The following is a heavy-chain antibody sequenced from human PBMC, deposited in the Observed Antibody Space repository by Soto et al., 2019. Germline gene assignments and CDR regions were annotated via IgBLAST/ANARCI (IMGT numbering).Heavy chain of an antibody. CDR1: GFTFSRYS. CDR3: AKARGSSTPAPGPY. CDR2: ISGSGGDT. J-gene: IGHJ1*01. Sequence: PGGSVRLSCAASGFTFSRYSMSWVRQAPGKGLEWVSVISGSGGDTYYADSVKGRFTISRDNSKNTLSLQMNSLRAEDTAVYYCAKARGSSTPAPGPYWGPGPLVTVSS. V-gene: IGHV3-23*01. D-gene: IGHD2-2*01.